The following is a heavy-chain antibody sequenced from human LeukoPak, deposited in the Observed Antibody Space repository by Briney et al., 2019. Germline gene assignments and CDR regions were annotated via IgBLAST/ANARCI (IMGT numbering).Heavy chain of an antibody. CDR3: ARGYYGGAVDS. J-gene: IGHJ4*02. CDR2: MYTNEES. Sequence: PSETLSLTCTVSRGSINNQYWSWIRQPAGKGLEWIGRMYTNEESDYNPSLKSRVAMSVDTSKSQFSLKLNSMTAADTALYYCARGYYGGAVDSWGQGILVIVSS. V-gene: IGHV4-4*07. CDR1: RGSINNQY. D-gene: IGHD3-16*01.